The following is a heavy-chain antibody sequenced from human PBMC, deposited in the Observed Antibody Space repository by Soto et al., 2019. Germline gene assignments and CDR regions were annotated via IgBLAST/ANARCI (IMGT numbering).Heavy chain of an antibody. D-gene: IGHD5-18*01. J-gene: IGHJ4*02. CDR1: GLTVSSNY. V-gene: IGHV3-53*02. CDR3: ARVFTDTAKVFDY. CDR2: IYSAGST. Sequence: EVQLVETGGGLIQPGGSLRLFCAVSGLTVSSNYMSWVRQAPGKGLEWVSIIYSAGSTYYADSVKGRFTISRDNSKNTVYLQMNSLRAEDTAVYYCARVFTDTAKVFDYWGQGTLVTVSS.